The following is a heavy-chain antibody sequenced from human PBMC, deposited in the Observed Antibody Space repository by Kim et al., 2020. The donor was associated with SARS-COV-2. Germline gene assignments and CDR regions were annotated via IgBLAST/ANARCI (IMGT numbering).Heavy chain of an antibody. CDR1: GFTFSSYS. CDR2: ISSSSSYI. J-gene: IGHJ6*02. Sequence: GGSLRLSCAASGFTFSSYSMNWVRQAPGKGLEWVSSISSSSSYIYYADSVKGRFTISRDNAKNSLYLQMNSLRAEDTALYYCARSRGYCSSTSCYTGNYYNGRDVWGHGTTVTVSS. D-gene: IGHD2-2*02. CDR3: ARSRGYCSSTSCYTGNYYNGRDV. V-gene: IGHV3-21*01.